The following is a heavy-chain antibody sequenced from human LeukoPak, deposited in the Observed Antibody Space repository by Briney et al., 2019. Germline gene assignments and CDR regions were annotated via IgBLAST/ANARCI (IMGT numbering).Heavy chain of an antibody. V-gene: IGHV1-46*01. D-gene: IGHD6-6*01. Sequence: ASVKVSFKASGYTFTSYYMHWVRQAPGQGLEWMGIINPSGGSTSYAQKFQGRVTMTRDMSTSTVYMELSSLRSEDTAVYYCARMIAARPGSFDYWGQGTLVTVSS. CDR3: ARMIAARPGSFDY. CDR2: INPSGGST. J-gene: IGHJ4*02. CDR1: GYTFTSYY.